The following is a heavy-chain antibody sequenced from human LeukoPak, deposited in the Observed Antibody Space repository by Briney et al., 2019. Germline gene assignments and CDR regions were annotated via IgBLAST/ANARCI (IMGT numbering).Heavy chain of an antibody. CDR1: GYTFTTYG. CDR2: IRAYNGNT. J-gene: IGHJ4*02. V-gene: IGHV1-18*01. CDR3: ARDSPPGITMVRGVTRYFDY. Sequence: ASVKVSCKASGYTFTTYGISWVRQAPGQGLEWMGWIRAYNGNTNYAQKLQGRVTMTTDTSTSTAYMELRSLRSDGTAVYYCARDSPPGITMVRGVTRYFDYWGQGTLVTVSS. D-gene: IGHD3-10*01.